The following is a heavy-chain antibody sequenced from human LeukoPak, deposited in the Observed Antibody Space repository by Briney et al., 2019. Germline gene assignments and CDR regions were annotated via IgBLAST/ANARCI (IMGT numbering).Heavy chain of an antibody. CDR2: VSPNSGIT. J-gene: IGHJ4*02. CDR1: GYTFTNYD. D-gene: IGHD4-17*01. V-gene: IGHV1-8*01. CDR3: ATGRTTVSDY. Sequence: GASVKVSCKASGYTFTNYDINWVRQATGQGLKWMGWVSPNSGITGYAQSFQGRVTMTGNTSISTAYMELSSLTSEDTAVYYCATGRTTVSDYWGQGTLVTISS.